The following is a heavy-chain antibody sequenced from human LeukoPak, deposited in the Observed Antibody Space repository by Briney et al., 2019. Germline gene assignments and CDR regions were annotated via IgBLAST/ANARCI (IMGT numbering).Heavy chain of an antibody. Sequence: PGGSLRLSCAVSVLTVTVNYMRWATQAPGKGLECGLDIYPDGSPYHAASVKGRFTISRDNSKNTLFLQMKNPGADDTALYLLAGTNPVYGDYDYWGQGTLVTVSS. CDR1: VLTVTVNY. D-gene: IGHD4-17*01. CDR3: AGTNPVYGDYDY. V-gene: IGHV3-53*01. CDR2: IYPDGSP. J-gene: IGHJ4*02.